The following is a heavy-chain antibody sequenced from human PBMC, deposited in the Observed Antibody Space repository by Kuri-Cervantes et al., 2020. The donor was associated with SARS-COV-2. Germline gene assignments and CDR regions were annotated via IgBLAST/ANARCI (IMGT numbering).Heavy chain of an antibody. CDR1: GGSISSYY. Sequence: SETLSLTCTVSGGSISSYYWSWIRQPPGKGLEWIGYIYYSGSTNYNPSLKSRVTISVDTSKNQFSLKLSSVTAADTAVYYCARDALYYDILTGYYPSYMDVWGKGTTVTVSS. CDR3: ARDALYYDILTGYYPSYMDV. V-gene: IGHV4-59*01. J-gene: IGHJ6*03. D-gene: IGHD3-9*01. CDR2: IYYSGST.